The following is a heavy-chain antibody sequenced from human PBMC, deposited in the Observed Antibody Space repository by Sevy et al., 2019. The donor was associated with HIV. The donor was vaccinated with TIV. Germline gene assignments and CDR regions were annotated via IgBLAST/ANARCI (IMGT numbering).Heavy chain of an antibody. D-gene: IGHD2-2*01. CDR3: AKDQPAVVVVPAASDY. V-gene: IGHV3-30*18. Sequence: GESLKISCAASGFTFSSYGMHWVRQAPGKGLEWVAVISYDGSNKYYADSVKGRFTISRDNSKNTLYLQMNSLRAEDTAVYYCAKDQPAVVVVPAASDYWGQGTLVTVSS. J-gene: IGHJ4*02. CDR1: GFTFSSYG. CDR2: ISYDGSNK.